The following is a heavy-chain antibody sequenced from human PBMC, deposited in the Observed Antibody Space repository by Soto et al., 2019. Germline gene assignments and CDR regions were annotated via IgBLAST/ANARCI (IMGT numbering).Heavy chain of an antibody. CDR3: ARGRHDRSGHEDFQH. J-gene: IGHJ1*01. D-gene: IGHD3-22*01. CDR2: IWYDGSNK. Sequence: QVQLVESGGGVVQPGRSLRLSCAAPGFTFSSYGMHWVRQSPCKRLEWVAGIWYDGSNKYDAYYGKGRFTTYRDNSKNTLELKRNSLRAEDTAVYYCARGRHDRSGHEDFQHWGQGTLVTVSS. CDR1: GFTFSSYG. V-gene: IGHV3-33*01.